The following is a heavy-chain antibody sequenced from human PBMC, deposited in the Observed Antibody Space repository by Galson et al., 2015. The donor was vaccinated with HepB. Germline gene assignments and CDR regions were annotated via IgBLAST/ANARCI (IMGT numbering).Heavy chain of an antibody. Sequence: TLSLTCAVYSGSFSGYYWSWIRRPPEKELEWIGEINHGGSTKYNPSLRSRVTMSVDTSKNQFSVKLSSVTAADTAVYYCARGVYDIATGYYPRVYDYWGQGTLVTVSS. J-gene: IGHJ4*02. CDR1: SGSFSGYY. V-gene: IGHV4-34*01. CDR2: INHGGST. CDR3: ARGVYDIATGYYPRVYDY. D-gene: IGHD3-9*01.